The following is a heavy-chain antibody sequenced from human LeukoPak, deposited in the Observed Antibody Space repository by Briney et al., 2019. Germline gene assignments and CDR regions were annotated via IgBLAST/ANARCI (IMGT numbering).Heavy chain of an antibody. CDR2: IKTDGSRI. D-gene: IGHD2-15*01. Sequence: GGSLRLSCAASGFTFSSYWMHWVRQAPGKGVVWVSHIKTDGSRINYADSVKGRFTISRDNAKNTLYLQMNSLRAEDTAVYYCARDVGGSQDYWGQGTLVTVSS. J-gene: IGHJ4*02. CDR1: GFTFSSYW. CDR3: ARDVGGSQDY. V-gene: IGHV3-74*01.